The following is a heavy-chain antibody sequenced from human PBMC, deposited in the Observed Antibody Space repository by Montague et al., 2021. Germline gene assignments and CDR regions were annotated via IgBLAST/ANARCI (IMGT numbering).Heavy chain of an antibody. CDR2: TYYSGST. Sequence: SETLSLTCTVSGGSISSSSYYWGWIRQPPGKGLEWIGGTYYSGSTYYNPSLKSRLTISVDTSKNQFSLKLTSVTAADTAVYYCARDNCSDGVCFLDYWGQGTLVAVSS. CDR1: GGSISSSSYY. V-gene: IGHV4-39*02. CDR3: ARDNCSDGVCFLDY. D-gene: IGHD2-8*01. J-gene: IGHJ4*02.